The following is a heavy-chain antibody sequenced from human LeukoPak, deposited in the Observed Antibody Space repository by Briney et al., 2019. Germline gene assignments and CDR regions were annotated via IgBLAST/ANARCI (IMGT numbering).Heavy chain of an antibody. D-gene: IGHD6-13*01. CDR2: IYYSGST. CDR1: GGSIISYY. Sequence: SETQSLTCTVSGGSIISYYWSWIRQPPGKGLEWIGYIYYSGSTYYNPSLKSRVTISVDTSKNQFSLKLSSVTAADTAVYYCASLIAAAGPFYYYYYMDVWGKGTTVTVSS. J-gene: IGHJ6*03. CDR3: ASLIAAAGPFYYYYYMDV. V-gene: IGHV4-59*06.